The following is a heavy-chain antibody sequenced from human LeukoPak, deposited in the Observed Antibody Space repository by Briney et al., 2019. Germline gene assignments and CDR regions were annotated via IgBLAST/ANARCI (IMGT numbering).Heavy chain of an antibody. D-gene: IGHD3-22*01. CDR2: ISGSGGST. V-gene: IGHV3-23*01. CDR3: AAYYDISGYYRTPFDY. J-gene: IGHJ4*02. CDR1: GFNFSSYA. Sequence: PGGSLRLSCAASGFNFSSYAMSWVRQAPGKGLEWVSAISGSGGSTYYADSVKGRFTISRDNSKNTLYLQMNSLRAEDTAVYYCAAYYDISGYYRTPFDYWGQGTLVTVST.